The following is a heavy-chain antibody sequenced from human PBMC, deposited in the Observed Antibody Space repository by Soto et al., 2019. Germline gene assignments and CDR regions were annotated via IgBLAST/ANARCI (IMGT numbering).Heavy chain of an antibody. CDR2: ITSTGDT. CDR3: AKEIAASATLWLDP. D-gene: IGHD6-13*01. V-gene: IGHV3-23*01. Sequence: EVQLLESGGGLVQPGGSLRLSCEASGFTLNYYAINWVRQAPGKGLEWVSAITSTGDTYYVDSVKGRFTISRDNSKNTLYLQMNSLRAEDTAVYYCAKEIAASATLWLDPWGQGTLVTVSS. CDR1: GFTLNYYA. J-gene: IGHJ5*02.